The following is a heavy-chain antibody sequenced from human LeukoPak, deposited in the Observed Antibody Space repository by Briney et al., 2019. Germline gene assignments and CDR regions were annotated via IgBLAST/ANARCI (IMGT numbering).Heavy chain of an antibody. CDR3: ARNMGDWGRAFDF. Sequence: GGSLRLSCAASGLTVSRNYMSWVRQAPGQGLERVSIIYSGGSTIYGDSVKGRFTISRDNSKNTLFLHMNSLRAEDTAVYYCARNMGDWGRAFDFWGQGTMVTVSS. D-gene: IGHD7-27*01. CDR1: GLTVSRNY. J-gene: IGHJ3*01. V-gene: IGHV3-53*01. CDR2: IYSGGST.